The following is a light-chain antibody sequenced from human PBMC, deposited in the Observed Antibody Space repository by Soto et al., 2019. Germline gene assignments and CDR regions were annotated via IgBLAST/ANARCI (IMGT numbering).Light chain of an antibody. CDR3: QQYNNWPLT. Sequence: DIQMTQSPSTLSASVGDRVIITCRASQSISNWLAWYQQKPGKAPNLLIYKASSLKSGVPSRFSGSGSGTEFTLTISSLQSEDFAVYYCQQYNNWPLTFGQGTRLEIK. V-gene: IGKV1-5*03. J-gene: IGKJ5*01. CDR2: KAS. CDR1: QSISNW.